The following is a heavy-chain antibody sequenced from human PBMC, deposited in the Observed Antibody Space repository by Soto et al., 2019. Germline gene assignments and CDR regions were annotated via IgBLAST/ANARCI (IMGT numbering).Heavy chain of an antibody. J-gene: IGHJ5*02. CDR3: TGAYYDINGYSLDP. Sequence: SETLSLTCSVSGGSISSGYWTWIRQPPGKGLEWIGYIYYGGSINYNPSLKSRVIISVDTAKNQFSLRLSSVTAADTAVYYCTGAYYDINGYSLDPWGQGTSVTVSS. CDR2: IYYGGSI. V-gene: IGHV4-59*01. D-gene: IGHD3-22*01. CDR1: GGSISSGY.